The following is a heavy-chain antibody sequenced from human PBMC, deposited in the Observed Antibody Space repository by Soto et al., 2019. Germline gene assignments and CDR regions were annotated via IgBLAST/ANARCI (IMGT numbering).Heavy chain of an antibody. D-gene: IGHD3-10*01. J-gene: IGHJ4*02. V-gene: IGHV4-34*01. Sequence: SETLSHTCTVEGGSCRDFYWSWIRQPTGKGLEWIGEINHSGSTNYNPSLKSRVNISVDTSKNQFSLKLSSVTTADTAVYYCARTGLTAYYYGSGSYYKPRYFDYWGQGTLVTVSS. CDR3: ARTGLTAYYYGSGSYYKPRYFDY. CDR1: GGSCRDFY. CDR2: INHSGST.